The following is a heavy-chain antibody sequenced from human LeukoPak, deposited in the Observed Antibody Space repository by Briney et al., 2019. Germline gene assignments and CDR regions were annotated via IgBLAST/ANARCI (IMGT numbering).Heavy chain of an antibody. Sequence: ASVKVSCKASGYTFTNYGINWLRQAPGQGLEWLGWISTYNDDTKYAQKFQGRVTMTTDTSTTTVFMELRGLRSDDTGVYYCARDPFPFIVRVTGITYFDSWGPGTLVTVSS. CDR2: ISTYNDDT. D-gene: IGHD2-21*02. V-gene: IGHV1-18*01. J-gene: IGHJ4*02. CDR1: GYTFTNYG. CDR3: ARDPFPFIVRVTGITYFDS.